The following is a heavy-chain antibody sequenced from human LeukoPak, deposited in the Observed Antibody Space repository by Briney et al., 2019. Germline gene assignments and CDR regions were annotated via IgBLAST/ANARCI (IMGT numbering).Heavy chain of an antibody. CDR2: INPNSGGT. CDR3: ARGPGGFGESPHFDY. V-gene: IGHV1-2*02. Sequence: GASVKVSCKASGYTFTGYYMHWVRQAPGQGLEWMGWINPNSGGTNYAQKFQGRVTMTRDTSISTAYMELSRLRSDDTAVYYCARGPGGFGESPHFDYWGQGTLVTVSS. J-gene: IGHJ4*02. CDR1: GYTFTGYY. D-gene: IGHD3-10*01.